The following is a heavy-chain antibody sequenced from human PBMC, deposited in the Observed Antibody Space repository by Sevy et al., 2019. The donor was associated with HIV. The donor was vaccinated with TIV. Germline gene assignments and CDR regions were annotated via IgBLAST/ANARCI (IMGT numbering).Heavy chain of an antibody. CDR2: IFPNSGVT. Sequence: ASVKVSCKASGYTFTDEYLHWVRQPPGQGLEWIGRIFPNSGVTKSAQRVRGRVTMTRDTSISTAYMELSGLRSDDTAVYYCARDAGGVTTNSGLDVWGQGTTVTVSS. V-gene: IGHV1-2*06. CDR3: ARDAGGVTTNSGLDV. D-gene: IGHD4-4*01. J-gene: IGHJ6*02. CDR1: GYTFTDEY.